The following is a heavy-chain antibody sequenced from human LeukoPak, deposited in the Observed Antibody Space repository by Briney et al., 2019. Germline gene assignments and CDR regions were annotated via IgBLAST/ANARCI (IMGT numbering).Heavy chain of an antibody. CDR1: GFTFSTFA. CDR2: ISYDGSNK. V-gene: IGHV3-30-3*01. Sequence: PGGSLRLSCAASGFTFSTFAMHWVRQAPGKGLECVAVISYDGSNKYYADSVKGRFTISRDNSKNTLYLQMNSLRAEDTAVYYCARDSGVWFGELELDYWGQGTLVTVSS. CDR3: ARDSGVWFGELELDY. D-gene: IGHD3-10*01. J-gene: IGHJ4*02.